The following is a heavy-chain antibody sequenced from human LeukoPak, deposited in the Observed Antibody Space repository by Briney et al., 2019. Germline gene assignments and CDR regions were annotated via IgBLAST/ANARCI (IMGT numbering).Heavy chain of an antibody. CDR1: GFTFSGYE. V-gene: IGHV3-48*03. Sequence: GGSLRLSCAASGFTFSGYEMNWVRQAPGKGLEWVSCISISGTNMLYADSVKGRFTISRDNAKNSLYLQMNSLRAEDTAVYYCARASMRMTTAGLVDYWGQGTLVTVSS. J-gene: IGHJ4*02. CDR3: ARASMRMTTAGLVDY. CDR2: ISISGTNM. D-gene: IGHD6-13*01.